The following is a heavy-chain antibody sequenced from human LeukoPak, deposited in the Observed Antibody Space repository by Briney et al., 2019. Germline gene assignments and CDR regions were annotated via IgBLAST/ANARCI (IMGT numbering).Heavy chain of an antibody. J-gene: IGHJ4*02. V-gene: IGHV4-39*07. CDR1: GGSLSSSSSY. Sequence: SETLSLTRTVSGGSLSSSSSYWGWVRHPAGKGLEWLGCIYYSGRTTYNPSLKSRVTLSLDTSKNQFSLKLSSVTAADTAVDYGARVSSTTHPTVCYWGQGTLVTVSS. CDR3: ARVSSTTHPTVCY. CDR2: IYYSGRT. D-gene: IGHD2-2*01.